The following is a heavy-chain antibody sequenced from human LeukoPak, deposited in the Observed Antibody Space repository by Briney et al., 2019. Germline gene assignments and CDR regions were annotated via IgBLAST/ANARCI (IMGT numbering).Heavy chain of an antibody. CDR3: ARVGYDFWSAPS. Sequence: SSQTLSLTCTVSGGSISSGDYYWSWIRQPPGKGLEWIGYIYYSGSTNYNPSLKSRVTISVDTSKNQFSLKLSSVTAADTAVYYCARVGYDFWSAPSWGQGTLVTVSS. CDR1: GGSISSGDYY. J-gene: IGHJ5*02. D-gene: IGHD3-3*01. CDR2: IYYSGST. V-gene: IGHV4-61*08.